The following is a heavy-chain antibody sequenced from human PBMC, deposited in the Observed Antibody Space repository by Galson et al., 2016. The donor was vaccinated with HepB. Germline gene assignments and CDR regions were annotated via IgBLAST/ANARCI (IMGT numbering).Heavy chain of an antibody. V-gene: IGHV1-18*01. D-gene: IGHD3-10*01. CDR2: VSGFTGNP. J-gene: IGHJ4*02. CDR3: ASDTGDFKPFYFDY. CDR1: GYTFSHKG. Sequence: SENVSCRASGYTFSHKGIAWVRQAPGQGLEWLGWVSGFTGNPNYAPKFRGRVPITTDTSAATVFLELTSLRSDDTALYFCASDTGDFKPFYFDYWGQGTLVSVSS.